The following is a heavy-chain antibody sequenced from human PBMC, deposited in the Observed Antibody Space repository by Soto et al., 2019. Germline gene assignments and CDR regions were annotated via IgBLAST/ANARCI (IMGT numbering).Heavy chain of an antibody. D-gene: IGHD3-10*01. Sequence: SETLSLTCTVSGGSISSYYWSWIRQPPGKGLEWIGYIYYSGSTNYNPSLKSRVTISVDTSKNQFSLKLSSVTAADTAVYYCAKDKLLWFGEFNYYYGMDVWGQGTTVTVSS. V-gene: IGHV4-59*01. CDR2: IYYSGST. CDR1: GGSISSYY. CDR3: AKDKLLWFGEFNYYYGMDV. J-gene: IGHJ6*02.